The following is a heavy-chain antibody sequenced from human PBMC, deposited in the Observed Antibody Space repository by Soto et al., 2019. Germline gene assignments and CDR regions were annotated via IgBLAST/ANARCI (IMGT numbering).Heavy chain of an antibody. J-gene: IGHJ6*03. CDR3: ANIVVVPAAMEGLSYYMDV. Sequence: LSLTCAVYGGSFSGYYWSWIRQPPGKGLEWIGEINHSGSTNYNPSLKSRVTISVDTSKNQFSLKLSSVTAADTAVYYCANIVVVPAAMEGLSYYMDVWGKGTTVTVSS. D-gene: IGHD2-2*01. CDR1: GGSFSGYY. CDR2: INHSGST. V-gene: IGHV4-34*01.